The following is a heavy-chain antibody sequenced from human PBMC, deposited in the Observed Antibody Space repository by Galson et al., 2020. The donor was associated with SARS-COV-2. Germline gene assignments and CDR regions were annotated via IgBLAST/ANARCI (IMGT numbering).Heavy chain of an antibody. J-gene: IGHJ3*02. D-gene: IGHD6-19*01. CDR1: GYSFTDYW. CDR3: AGPLVYQLRHALDI. V-gene: IGHV5-51*01. CDR2: IYAGDSDA. Sequence: GESLKISCKGSGYSFTDYWIAWVRQVPGKGLEWMGIIYAGDSDARYSPSFQGQVTISVDRSISTAYLEWSSLKASDTAIYYCAGPLVYQLRHALDIWGQGTMVTVSS.